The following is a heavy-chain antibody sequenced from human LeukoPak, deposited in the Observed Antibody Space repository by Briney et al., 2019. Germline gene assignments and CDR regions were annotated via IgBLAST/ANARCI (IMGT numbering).Heavy chain of an antibody. J-gene: IGHJ4*02. V-gene: IGHV3-23*01. D-gene: IGHD6-19*01. Sequence: GGSLRLSCAASGFTFSSYAMSWVRQAPGKGLEGVSAISGSGGSTYYADSVKGRFTISRDNSKNTLYLQMNSLRAEDTAVYYCAKDRRSQWLVQDYWGQGTLVTVSS. CDR1: GFTFSSYA. CDR3: AKDRRSQWLVQDY. CDR2: ISGSGGST.